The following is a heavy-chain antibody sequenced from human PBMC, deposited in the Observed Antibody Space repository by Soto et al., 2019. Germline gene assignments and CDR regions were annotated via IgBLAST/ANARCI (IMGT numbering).Heavy chain of an antibody. Sequence: ASVKVSCKASGYTFTSYGIRWVRQAPGQGLEWMGWISAYNGNTNYAQKLQGRVTMTTDTSTSTAYMELRSLRSDDTAVYYCARVSAARTILDPWGQGTLVTVSS. D-gene: IGHD6-13*01. CDR2: ISAYNGNT. J-gene: IGHJ5*02. CDR1: GYTFTSYG. V-gene: IGHV1-18*01. CDR3: ARVSAARTILDP.